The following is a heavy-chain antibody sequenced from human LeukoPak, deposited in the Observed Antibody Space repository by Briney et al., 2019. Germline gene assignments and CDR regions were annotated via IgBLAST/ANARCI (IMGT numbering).Heavy chain of an antibody. CDR1: GFTFSSYA. D-gene: IGHD3-10*01. J-gene: IGHJ5*02. CDR3: VRGSSGTVVRGVAWAWFDP. CDR2: ISGSGGST. V-gene: IGHV3-23*01. Sequence: GGSLRLSCAASGFTFSSYAMSWVRQAPGKGLEWVSSISGSGGSTYSPDSVKGRFTISRDNAKDSLYLQMNSLRAEDTAVYYCVRGSSGTVVRGVAWAWFDPWGQGALVTVSS.